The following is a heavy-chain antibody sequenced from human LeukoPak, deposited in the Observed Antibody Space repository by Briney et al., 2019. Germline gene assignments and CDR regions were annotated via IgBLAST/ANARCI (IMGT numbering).Heavy chain of an antibody. J-gene: IGHJ4*02. CDR3: ARVNSGSYSYGY. D-gene: IGHD1-26*01. CDR2: MNPNSGNT. CDR1: GYTFTSYD. V-gene: IGHV1-8*01. Sequence: ASVKVSCKASGYTFTSYDINWVRQATGQGLEWMGWMNPNSGNTGYAQKFQGRVTMTRNTSISTAYMELSSLRSEDTAVYYCARVNSGSYSYGYWGQGTLATVSS.